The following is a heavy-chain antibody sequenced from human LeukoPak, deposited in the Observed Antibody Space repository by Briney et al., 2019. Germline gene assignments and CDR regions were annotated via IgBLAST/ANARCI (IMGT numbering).Heavy chain of an antibody. CDR2: IIPIFGTA. CDR3: ARGVSYSGYAYYYMDV. CDR1: GGTFSSYA. V-gene: IGHV1-69*06. D-gene: IGHD5-12*01. J-gene: IGHJ6*03. Sequence: ASVKVSCKASGGTFSSYAISWVRQAPGQGLEWMGGIIPIFGTANYAQKFQGRVTITADKSTSTAYMELSSLRSEDTAVYYCARGVSYSGYAYYYMDVWGKGTTVAVSS.